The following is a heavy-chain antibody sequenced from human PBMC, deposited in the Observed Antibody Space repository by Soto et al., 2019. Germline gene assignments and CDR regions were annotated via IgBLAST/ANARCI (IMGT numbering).Heavy chain of an antibody. Sequence: SVKVSCKASGGTFSSYAISWARQAPGQGLEWMGGIIPIFGTANYAQKFQGRVTITADESTSTAYMELSSLRSEDTAVYYCASSSDSSGYYPPSYGMDGWGPGTTVTVSS. CDR3: ASSSDSSGYYPPSYGMDG. V-gene: IGHV1-69*13. CDR2: IIPIFGTA. CDR1: GGTFSSYA. J-gene: IGHJ6*02. D-gene: IGHD3-22*01.